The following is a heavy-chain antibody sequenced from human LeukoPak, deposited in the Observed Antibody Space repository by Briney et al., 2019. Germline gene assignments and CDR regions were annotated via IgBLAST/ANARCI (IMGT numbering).Heavy chain of an antibody. CDR3: ARFAGNPTHFDY. V-gene: IGHV3-21*01. J-gene: IGHJ4*02. D-gene: IGHD6-13*01. Sequence: GGSLRLSCAASGFTFSSYSMNWVRQAPGKGLEWVSSISSSSSYIYYADSVKGRFTISRDNAKNSLYPRMNSLRAEDTAVYYCARFAGNPTHFDYWGQGTLVTVSS. CDR1: GFTFSSYS. CDR2: ISSSSSYI.